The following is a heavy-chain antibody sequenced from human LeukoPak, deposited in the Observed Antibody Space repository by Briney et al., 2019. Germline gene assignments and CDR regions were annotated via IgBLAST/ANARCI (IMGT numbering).Heavy chain of an antibody. V-gene: IGHV3-23*01. Sequence: GGSLRLSCAASGFTFSNYAMNWVRQAPGKGLEWVSGISISGGSTFYADPVKGRFTISRDNSKNTLSLQMNYLRVDDTAVFYCANADSDTLYRKAFDIWGLGTMVTVSS. CDR1: GFTFSNYA. D-gene: IGHD3-22*01. CDR3: ANADSDTLYRKAFDI. J-gene: IGHJ3*02. CDR2: ISISGGST.